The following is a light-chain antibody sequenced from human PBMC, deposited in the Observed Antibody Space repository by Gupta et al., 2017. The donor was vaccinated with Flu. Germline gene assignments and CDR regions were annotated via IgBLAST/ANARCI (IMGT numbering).Light chain of an antibody. CDR2: DDD. V-gene: IGLV3-21*02. Sequence: GQTANIARGGDNIGSETVHWYQQKPGQAPVLVLYDDDFRPSGIPERFSGSNSGNTATLTISRVEAGDEANYYCQVWDTSTDHWLFGGGTRLTVL. J-gene: IGLJ3*02. CDR1: NIGSET. CDR3: QVWDTSTDHWL.